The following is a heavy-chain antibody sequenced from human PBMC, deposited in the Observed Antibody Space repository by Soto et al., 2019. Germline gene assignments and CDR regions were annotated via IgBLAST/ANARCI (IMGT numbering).Heavy chain of an antibody. D-gene: IGHD2-2*01. J-gene: IGHJ4*02. Sequence: QVQLQESGPGLVKPSETLSLTCSVSGVSTSNHYWTWIRKPPGQGPEWIGCIYYRGTTNYNASFNSRVTISLDTSKNQFFLKLTSVTTADTAVYYCARGGGSPYHDHEFDYWGQGILVTVSS. CDR1: GVSTSNHY. V-gene: IGHV4-59*11. CDR3: ARGGGSPYHDHEFDY. CDR2: IYYRGTT.